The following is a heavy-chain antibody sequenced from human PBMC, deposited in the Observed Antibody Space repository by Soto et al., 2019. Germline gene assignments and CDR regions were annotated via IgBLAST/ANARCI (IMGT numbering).Heavy chain of an antibody. CDR3: ARAGDYGDYDPEWYFDY. CDR1: GYTFTSYY. Sequence: QVQLVQSGAEVKKPGASVKVSCKASGYTFTSYYMHWVQQAPGQGLEWKGIINPSGGSTSYAQKFQGRVTMTRDTSTSTVYMELSSLRSEDTAVYYCARAGDYGDYDPEWYFDYWGQGTLVTVSS. CDR2: INPSGGST. V-gene: IGHV1-46*03. J-gene: IGHJ4*02. D-gene: IGHD4-17*01.